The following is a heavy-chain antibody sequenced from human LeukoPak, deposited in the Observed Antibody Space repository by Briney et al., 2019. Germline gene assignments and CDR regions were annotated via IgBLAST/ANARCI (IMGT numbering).Heavy chain of an antibody. CDR3: ARDPGGRAFDF. CDR2: IWSDGSNE. CDR1: GFTFSSHG. D-gene: IGHD3-16*01. V-gene: IGHV3-33*01. J-gene: IGHJ3*01. Sequence: PGRSLRLSRAASGFTFSSHGMHWVRQAPGKGLEWVAVIWSDGSNENYADSVKGRFTISRDNSKNTLYLQVNSLRAEDTAVYYCARDPGGRAFDFWGQGTMVTVSS.